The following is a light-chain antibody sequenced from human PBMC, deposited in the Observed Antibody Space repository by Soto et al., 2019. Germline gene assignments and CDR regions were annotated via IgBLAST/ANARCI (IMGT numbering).Light chain of an antibody. J-gene: IGLJ1*01. V-gene: IGLV2-14*01. CDR1: SSDVGVYNY. CDR2: EVS. Sequence: QSALTQPASVSGSPGQSITISCTGTSSDVGVYNYVSWYQQHPAKVPKLLIYEVSNRPSGVSNRFSGSKSGNTASLTISGLKAEEEADYYCSSYTSSSTLPYVFGTGTKLTVL. CDR3: SSYTSSSTLPYV.